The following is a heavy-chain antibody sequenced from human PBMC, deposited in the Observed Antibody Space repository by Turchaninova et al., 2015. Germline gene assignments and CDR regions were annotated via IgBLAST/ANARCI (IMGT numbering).Heavy chain of an antibody. Sequence: EVQLVESGGDFVQPGGSLRLAGAASGVTFSSYRMQWVRQAPGNGLVWVSRISSEWSSTSYADSVKGRCTISRDNAKNTLYLQRNRLRAEDTAVYYCARHVGVAGTSPLGYWGQGTLVTVSS. CDR1: GVTFSSYR. J-gene: IGHJ4*02. V-gene: IGHV3-74*01. CDR2: ISSEWSST. D-gene: IGHD6-19*01. CDR3: ARHVGVAGTSPLGY.